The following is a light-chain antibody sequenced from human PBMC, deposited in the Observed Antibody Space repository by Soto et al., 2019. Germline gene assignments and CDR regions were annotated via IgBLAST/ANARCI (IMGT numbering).Light chain of an antibody. CDR1: QGIDHA. CDR3: QEDSSAPLVA. V-gene: IGKV1-27*01. J-gene: IGKJ3*01. CDR2: SSS. Sequence: DIPMTQSPSSLSASVGDRVTITCRARQGIDHALAWYQQKPGKVPKLLIYSSSTLQAGVPSRFSGRVSGTDFHVTMTGLQCEDGATDYCQEDSSAPLVAFGPGTKV.